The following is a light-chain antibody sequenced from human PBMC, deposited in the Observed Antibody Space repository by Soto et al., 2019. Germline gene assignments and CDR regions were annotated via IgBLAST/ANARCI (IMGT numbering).Light chain of an antibody. CDR2: GAS. V-gene: IGKV3D-15*01. CDR3: QQYNNWPI. CDR1: QSVSSN. Sequence: EIVMTQSPATLSVSPGERATLSCRASQSVSSNLAWYQQKPGQAPRLLIYGASIRATGIPARFSGSGSGTEFTLTISSLQSEDFAVYYCQQYNNWPIFGGGTKVDIK. J-gene: IGKJ4*01.